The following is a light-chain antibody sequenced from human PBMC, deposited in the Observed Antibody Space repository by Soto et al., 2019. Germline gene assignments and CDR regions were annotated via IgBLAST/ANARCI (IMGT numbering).Light chain of an antibody. CDR2: EVS. CDR3: AAWDDSLNGVL. V-gene: IGLV2-14*01. CDR1: SGDIGIHNF. J-gene: IGLJ2*01. Sequence: QSALTQPASVSGSLGQSITISCTGTSGDIGIHNFVSWYQQHPGQAPKVMIYEVSSRPSGVSDRFSGSKSVNTASLGISGLQSEDEADYYCAAWDDSLNGVLFGGGTKLTVL.